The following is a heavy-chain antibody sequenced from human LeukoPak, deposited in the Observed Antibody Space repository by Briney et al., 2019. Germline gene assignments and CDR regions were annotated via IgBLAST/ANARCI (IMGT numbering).Heavy chain of an antibody. D-gene: IGHD6-13*01. CDR2: IKQDGSEK. V-gene: IGHV3-7*01. CDR1: GFTFSSYW. J-gene: IGHJ6*02. CDR3: ARLTAAAYYYYYGMDV. Sequence: GGSLRLSCAASGFTFSSYWMSWVRQAPGKGLEWVANIKQDGSEKYYVDSVKGRFTISRDNAKNSLYLQMNSLRAEDTAVYYCARLTAAAYYYYYGMDVWGQGTTVTVSS.